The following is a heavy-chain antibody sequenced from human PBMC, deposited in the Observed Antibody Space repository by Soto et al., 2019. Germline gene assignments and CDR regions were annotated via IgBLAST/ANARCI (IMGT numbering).Heavy chain of an antibody. CDR3: ARDVAATGAARWLDP. V-gene: IGHV3-33*01. CDR2: IWYDGSHE. CDR1: GFPFGSHG. D-gene: IGHD1-1*01. Sequence: ESGGGVVQPGTSLRLSCEASGFPFGSHGMHWVRQAPGKGLEWVGFIWYDGSHEDYAASVRGRFTISRDDSKNTLYLQMDNLRGEDTGIYYCARDVAATGAARWLDPWGQGTLVSVSS. J-gene: IGHJ5*02.